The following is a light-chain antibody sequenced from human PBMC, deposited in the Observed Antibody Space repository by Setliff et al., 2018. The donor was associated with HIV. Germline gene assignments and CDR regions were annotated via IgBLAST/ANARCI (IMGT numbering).Light chain of an antibody. J-gene: IGLJ1*01. CDR3: NSFTSSNTYV. CDR1: SRDVGGGQNY. V-gene: IGLV2-14*01. Sequence: QSVLAQPASVSGSPGQSVTISCTGTSRDVGGGQNYVSWYQQHPDKAPRLILYEVNKRPSGISDRFSGSKSGNTASLTISGLQAEDEADYYCNSFTSSNTYVFGSGTKVTVL. CDR2: EVN.